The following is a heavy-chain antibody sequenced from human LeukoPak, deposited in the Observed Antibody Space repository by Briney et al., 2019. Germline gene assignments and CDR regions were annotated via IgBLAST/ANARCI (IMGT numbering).Heavy chain of an antibody. CDR3: ARDRRYCGGDCYSLAYFQH. CDR2: ISSSSSYI. CDR1: GFTFSSYS. D-gene: IGHD2-21*02. J-gene: IGHJ1*01. Sequence: GGSLRLSCAASGFTFSSYSMNWVRQAPGKGLEWVSSISSSSSYIYYADSVKGRFTISRDNAKNSLYLQMNSLRAEDTAVYYCARDRRYCGGDCYSLAYFQHWGQGTLVTVSS. V-gene: IGHV3-21*01.